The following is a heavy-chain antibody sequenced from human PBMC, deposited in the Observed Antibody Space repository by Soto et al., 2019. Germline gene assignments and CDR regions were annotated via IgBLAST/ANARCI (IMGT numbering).Heavy chain of an antibody. CDR3: ARGGELLGYYYYYGMDV. V-gene: IGHV4-30-2*01. CDR2: SYHGGSA. J-gene: IGHJ6*02. Sequence: PSETLSLTCAVYGGSFSGYSWSWIRQRPGKGLEWIGYSYHGGSAYYNPSLKSRVTISVDRSKNQFSLKLSSVTAADTAVYYCARGGELLGYYYYYGMDVWGQGTTVTVSS. CDR1: GGSFSGYS. D-gene: IGHD1-26*01.